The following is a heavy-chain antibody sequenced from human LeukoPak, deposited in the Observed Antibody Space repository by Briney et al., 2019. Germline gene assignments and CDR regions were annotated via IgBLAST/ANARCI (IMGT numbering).Heavy chain of an antibody. V-gene: IGHV4-61*02. J-gene: IGHJ6*03. D-gene: IGHD3-10*01. Sequence: PSETLSLTCSVSGGSISSGSYYWSWIRQPAGKGLEWIGRIYTSGKANYNPSLKSRVTISLDTSKNQFSLKLSSVTAADTAVYYCARQMYYYGSGSYYNEVYYYYYMDVWGKGTTVTISS. CDR1: GGSISSGSYY. CDR2: IYTSGKA. CDR3: ARQMYYYGSGSYYNEVYYYYYMDV.